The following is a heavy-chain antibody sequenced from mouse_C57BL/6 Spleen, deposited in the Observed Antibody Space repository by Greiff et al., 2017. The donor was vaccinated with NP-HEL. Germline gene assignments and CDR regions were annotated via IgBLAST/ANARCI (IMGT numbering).Heavy chain of an antibody. J-gene: IGHJ4*01. Sequence: EVKLVESGGGLVKPGGSLKLSCAASGFTFSSYAMSWVRQTPEKRLEWVATISDGGSYTYYPDNVKGRFTISRDNAKNNLYLQMSHLKSEDTAMYYCARDRGLLSAMDYWGQGTSVTVSS. V-gene: IGHV5-4*01. D-gene: IGHD3-1*01. CDR3: ARDRGLLSAMDY. CDR2: ISDGGSYT. CDR1: GFTFSSYA.